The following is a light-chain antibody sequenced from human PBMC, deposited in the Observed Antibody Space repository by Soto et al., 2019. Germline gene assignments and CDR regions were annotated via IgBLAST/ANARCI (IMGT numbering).Light chain of an antibody. CDR1: LSVRNY. CDR2: AAS. V-gene: IGKV1-39*01. Sequence: DIQLTQSPSSLSASVGDRVTISCRASLSVRNYLSWYQWKPGKAPSLLIYAASSLHSGVPSRFSGSASGADFTLTINKLHPEDFATYYCQQSYSVPFTFGQGTRLQLK. CDR3: QQSYSVPFT. J-gene: IGKJ5*01.